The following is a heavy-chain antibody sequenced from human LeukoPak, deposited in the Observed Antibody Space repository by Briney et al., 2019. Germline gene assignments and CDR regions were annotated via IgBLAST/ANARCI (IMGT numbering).Heavy chain of an antibody. J-gene: IGHJ4*02. Sequence: ASVKVSCKASGYTFIGYYIHWVRQAPGQGLEWMGWMNPNSGDTNYAQKFQGRVTMTRDTSISTAYMELSRLRSDDTAVYYCSRIYIQDGNCYWGQGTLVTVSS. CDR2: MNPNSGDT. CDR1: GYTFIGYY. V-gene: IGHV1-2*02. D-gene: IGHD1-7*01. CDR3: SRIYIQDGNCY.